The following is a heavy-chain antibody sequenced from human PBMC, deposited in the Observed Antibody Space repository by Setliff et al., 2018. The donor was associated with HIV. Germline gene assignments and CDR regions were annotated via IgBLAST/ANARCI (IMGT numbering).Heavy chain of an antibody. V-gene: IGHV3-66*01. CDR1: GFTINNHH. D-gene: IGHD6-19*01. J-gene: IGHJ4*02. CDR3: ARDSEPGTRVAGTTGLDY. Sequence: GGSLRLSCAVSGFTINNHHMAWVRQAPGQGLEWVSALYNDGSTYYPDSVKGRFTISRDNSKNTLSLQMNRLRADDTDVYYCARDSEPGTRVAGTTGLDYWGQGSLVTVSS. CDR2: LYNDGST.